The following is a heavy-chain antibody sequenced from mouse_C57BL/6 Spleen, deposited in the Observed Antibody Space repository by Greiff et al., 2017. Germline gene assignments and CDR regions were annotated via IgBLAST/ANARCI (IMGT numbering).Heavy chain of an antibody. V-gene: IGHV5-17*01. CDR2: ISSGSSNI. Sequence: EVKVEESGGGLVKPGGSLKLSCAASGFTFSDYGMHWVRQAPEKGLEWVAYISSGSSNIYYAATVKGRFTISSDNAKNTLFLQMTSLGSEDTAMDYCARTDHWGQGTTLTVSS. CDR3: ARTDH. CDR1: GFTFSDYG. J-gene: IGHJ2*01.